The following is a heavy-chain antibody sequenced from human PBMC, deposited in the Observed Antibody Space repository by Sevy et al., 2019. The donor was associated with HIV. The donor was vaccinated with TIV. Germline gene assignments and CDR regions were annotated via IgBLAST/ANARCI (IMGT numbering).Heavy chain of an antibody. CDR2: INPNSGGT. CDR1: GYTFTGYY. D-gene: IGHD3-10*01. J-gene: IGHJ6*03. Sequence: ASVKVSCKASGYTFTGYYMHWVRQAPGQGLEWMGWINPNSGGTNYAQKFQGRVTMTRDTSISTAYMELSRLRSDDTAVYYCAWGDYYGSGSYYSRLVGYYYYYYMDVWGKGTTVTVSS. V-gene: IGHV1-2*02. CDR3: AWGDYYGSGSYYSRLVGYYYYYYMDV.